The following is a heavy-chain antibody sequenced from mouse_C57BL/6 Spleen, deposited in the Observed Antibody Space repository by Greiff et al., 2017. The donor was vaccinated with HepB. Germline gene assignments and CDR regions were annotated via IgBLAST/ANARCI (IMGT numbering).Heavy chain of an antibody. CDR3: ARDGYYGVAY. V-gene: IGHV3-1*01. CDR2: ISYSGST. D-gene: IGHD2-3*01. Sequence: EVKLQESGPGMVKPSQSLSLTCTVPGYSITSGYDWHWIRHFPGNKLEWMGYISYSGSTNYNPSLKSRISITHDTSKNHFFLKLNSVTTEDTATYYCARDGYYGVAYWGQGTLVTVSA. J-gene: IGHJ3*01. CDR1: GYSITSGYD.